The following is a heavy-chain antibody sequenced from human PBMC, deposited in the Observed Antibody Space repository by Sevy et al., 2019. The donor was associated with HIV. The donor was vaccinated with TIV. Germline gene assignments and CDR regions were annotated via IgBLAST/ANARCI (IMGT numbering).Heavy chain of an antibody. CDR1: GFTFSDYY. V-gene: IGHV3-11*01. CDR2: ISSSGSTI. CDR3: ARDGGDCGGDCYSYYYGMDV. J-gene: IGHJ6*02. Sequence: GGSLRLSCAASGFTFSDYYMRWIRQAPGKGLEWVSYISSSGSTIYYADSVKGRFTISRDNAKNSLYLQMNSLRAEDTAVYYSARDGGDCGGDCYSYYYGMDVWGQGTTVTVSS. D-gene: IGHD2-21*02.